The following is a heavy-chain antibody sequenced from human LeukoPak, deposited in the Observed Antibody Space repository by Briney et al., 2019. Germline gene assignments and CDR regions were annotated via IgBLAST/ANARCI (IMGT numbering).Heavy chain of an antibody. CDR1: GYTFTNYA. D-gene: IGHD1-26*01. J-gene: IGHJ5*02. Sequence: ASVKVSCKASGYTFTNYAMNWVRQAPGQGLEWMGWISAYNGNTNYAQKLQGRVTMTTDTSTSTASMELRSLRSDDTAVYYCARGRGINWFDPWGQGTLVTVSS. CDR2: ISAYNGNT. CDR3: ARGRGINWFDP. V-gene: IGHV1-18*01.